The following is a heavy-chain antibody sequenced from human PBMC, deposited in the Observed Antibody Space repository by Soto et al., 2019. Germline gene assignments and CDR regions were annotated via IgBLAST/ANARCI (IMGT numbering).Heavy chain of an antibody. CDR1: GGSFSGYY. J-gene: IGHJ6*01. Sequence: SETLSLTCAVYGGSFSGYYWSRIRQPPGKGLEWIGEINHSGSTNYNPSLKSRVAISVDTSKNQFSLKLSSVTAADTAVYYCARVLVAVRGVSRRGYYYYGKDVWGQGTTVTVAS. CDR3: ARVLVAVRGVSRRGYYYYGKDV. V-gene: IGHV4-34*01. D-gene: IGHD3-10*01. CDR2: INHSGST.